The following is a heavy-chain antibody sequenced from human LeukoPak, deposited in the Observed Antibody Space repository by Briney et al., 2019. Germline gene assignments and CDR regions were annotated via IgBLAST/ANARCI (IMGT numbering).Heavy chain of an antibody. CDR3: ARDGPTNYGDYTEYSQH. J-gene: IGHJ1*01. CDR1: GYTFTSYG. D-gene: IGHD4-17*01. V-gene: IGHV1-18*01. Sequence: ASVKVSCKASGYTFTSYGISWVRQAPGQGLEWMGWISAYNGNTNYAQKLQGRVTMTTDTSTSTAYMELRSLRSDDTAVYYCARDGPTNYGDYTEYSQHWGQGTLVTVSS. CDR2: ISAYNGNT.